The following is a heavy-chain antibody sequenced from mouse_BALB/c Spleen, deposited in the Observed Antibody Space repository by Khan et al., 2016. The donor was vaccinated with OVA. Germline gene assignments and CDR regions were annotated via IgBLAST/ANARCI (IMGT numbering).Heavy chain of an antibody. CDR2: IDPANDNT. CDR1: GFNIKNTY. J-gene: IGHJ4*01. Sequence: EVQLQESGAEFVKPGASVRLSCTASGFNIKNTYIHWVKQRPEQGLEWIGRIDPANDNTKYDPKFQGKATTTEDTSSNTAYLQLNRLTSEDTAVYCCAYSLLHCALDYWGQGTSVTVSS. V-gene: IGHV14-3*02. CDR3: AYSLLHCALDY. D-gene: IGHD1-2*01.